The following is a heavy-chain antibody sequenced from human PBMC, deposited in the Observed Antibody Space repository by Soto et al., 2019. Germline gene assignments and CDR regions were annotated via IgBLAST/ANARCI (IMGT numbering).Heavy chain of an antibody. Sequence: GGSLRLSCAASGFTFSSYAMSWVRQAPGKGLEWVSAISGSGGSTYYADSVKGRFTISRDNSKNTLYLQMNSLRAEDTAVYYCAKEACFGVECSGYYYMDVWGKGTTVTVSS. CDR2: ISGSGGST. CDR1: GFTFSSYA. V-gene: IGHV3-23*01. CDR3: AKEACFGVECSGYYYMDV. D-gene: IGHD3-3*01. J-gene: IGHJ6*03.